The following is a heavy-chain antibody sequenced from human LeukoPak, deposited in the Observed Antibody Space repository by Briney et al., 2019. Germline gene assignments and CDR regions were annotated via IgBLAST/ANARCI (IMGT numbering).Heavy chain of an antibody. V-gene: IGHV3-23*01. J-gene: IGHJ4*02. Sequence: GGSLRLSCAASGFTLSSYAMSWVRQAPGKGLEWVSAISGSGGSTYYADSVKGRFTISRDNSKNTLYLQMNSLRAEDTAVYYCAKTELGSRHLDYWGQGTLVTVSS. D-gene: IGHD7-27*01. CDR2: ISGSGGST. CDR3: AKTELGSRHLDY. CDR1: GFTLSSYA.